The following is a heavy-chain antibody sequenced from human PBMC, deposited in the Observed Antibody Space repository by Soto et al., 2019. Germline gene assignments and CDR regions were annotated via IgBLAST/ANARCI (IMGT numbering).Heavy chain of an antibody. J-gene: IGHJ5*01. CDR2: VKSSGT. D-gene: IGHD3-10*01. V-gene: IGHV4-39*01. CDR3: LTLGDS. CDR1: GASISIDEYH. Sequence: PWETLSLTCTVSGASISIDEYHWGWIRQPPGKVLEWIGRVKSSGTYYNPSLRSRITVSVDTSNNQFSLILSSATAADTATYHRLTLGDSWGQGALVTVSS.